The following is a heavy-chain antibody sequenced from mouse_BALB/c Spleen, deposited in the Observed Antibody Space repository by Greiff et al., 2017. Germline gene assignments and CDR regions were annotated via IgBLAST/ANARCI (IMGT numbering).Heavy chain of an antibody. CDR3: ARGSTMITTGFAY. Sequence: EVMLVESGGGLVQPGGSLKLSCAASGFTFSSYAMSWVRQTPEKRLEWVASISSGGSTYYPDSVKGRFTISRDNARNILYLQMSSLRSEDTAMYYCARGSTMITTGFAYWGQGTLVTVSA. CDR1: GFTFSSYA. J-gene: IGHJ3*01. CDR2: ISSGGST. V-gene: IGHV5-6-5*01. D-gene: IGHD2-4*01.